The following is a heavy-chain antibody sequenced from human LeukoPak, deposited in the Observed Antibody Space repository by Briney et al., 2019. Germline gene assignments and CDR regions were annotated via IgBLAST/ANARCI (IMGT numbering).Heavy chain of an antibody. CDR2: VTASGTLK. CDR1: GSTFSGYS. Sequence: GGSLRLSCAASGSTFSGYSMNWVRQAPGKGLEWVSSVTASGTLKYYADSVAGRFTISRDSAQNSVSLQMNSLKAEDTAVYYCARGTGNSFDRWGQGILVTVSS. D-gene: IGHD3-9*01. CDR3: ARGTGNSFDR. V-gene: IGHV3-21*01. J-gene: IGHJ4*02.